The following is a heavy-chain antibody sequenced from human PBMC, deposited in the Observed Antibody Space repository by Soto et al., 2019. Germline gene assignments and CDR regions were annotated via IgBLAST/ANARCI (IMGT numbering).Heavy chain of an antibody. J-gene: IGHJ6*03. V-gene: IGHV3-30*18. Sequence: GGSLRLSCAASGFTFSSYGMHLVRQAPGKGLEWVAVISYDGSNKYYADSVKGRFTISRDNSKNTLYLQMNRLRAEDTAVYYCAKDAGVSNYYYYYYMDVWGKGTTVTVSS. CDR2: ISYDGSNK. CDR3: AKDAGVSNYYYYYYMDV. D-gene: IGHD6-13*01. CDR1: GFTFSSYG.